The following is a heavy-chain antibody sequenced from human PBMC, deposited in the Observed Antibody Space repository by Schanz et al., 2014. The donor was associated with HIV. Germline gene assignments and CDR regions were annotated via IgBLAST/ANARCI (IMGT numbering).Heavy chain of an antibody. Sequence: QVQLQESGPGLVKPSETLSLTCTVSGGSVSGHYWSWIRQPAGKGLEWIGRISASGSTNYNPSLKSRVAMSVDTSKNQFSLNLNSVTAADSAVYYCVSSITISGVVYAMDVWGQGTPVTVSS. CDR3: VSSITISGVVYAMDV. CDR2: ISASGST. D-gene: IGHD3-3*01. CDR1: GGSVSGHY. V-gene: IGHV4-4*07. J-gene: IGHJ6*02.